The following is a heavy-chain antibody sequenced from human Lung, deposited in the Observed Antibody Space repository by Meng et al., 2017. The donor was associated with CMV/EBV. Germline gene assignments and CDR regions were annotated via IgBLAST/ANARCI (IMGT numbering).Heavy chain of an antibody. Sequence: QWPLRCPGPRLVTPSETLSLTCAVSGDSITNHNWWAWVRQPPGKGLEWIGEIPHRGSSAYNPSLKSRVSMSIDKSKNQFSLKLTSVTAADTAVYHCLRRSGGSVWGQGTLVTVSS. V-gene: IGHV4-4*02. CDR2: IPHRGSS. CDR1: GDSITNHNW. J-gene: IGHJ1*01. D-gene: IGHD3-10*01. CDR3: LRRSGGSV.